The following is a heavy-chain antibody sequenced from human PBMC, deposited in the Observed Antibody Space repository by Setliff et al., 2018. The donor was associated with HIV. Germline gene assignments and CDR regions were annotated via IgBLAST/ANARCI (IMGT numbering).Heavy chain of an antibody. CDR3: ARVATVSHPGDYFDY. CDR2: IIPVYGTP. V-gene: IGHV1-69*06. J-gene: IGHJ4*02. CDR1: GYTFSSYA. D-gene: IGHD4-4*01. Sequence: ASVNVSCKASGYTFSSYAINWVRQAPGQGLEWMGGIIPVYGTPKYAQKMQGRVTITADKSTSTAYMELSSLRSEDTAVYSCARVATVSHPGDYFDYWGQGTLVTVSS.